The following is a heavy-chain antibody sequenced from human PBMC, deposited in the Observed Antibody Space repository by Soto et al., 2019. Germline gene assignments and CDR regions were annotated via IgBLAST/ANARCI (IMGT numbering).Heavy chain of an antibody. CDR1: GDSIRSGYY. J-gene: IGHJ4*02. V-gene: IGHV4-38-2*01. CDR2: IHPSGTA. CDR3: ASVNDFDY. Sequence: SETLSLTCAVSGDSIRSGYYWGWIRQPPGKGLEWVANIHPSGTAYYNPSLKSRLTISIDTSRNHFSLRLTSVTAADTAVYYCASVNDFDYWGRGAPVTVYS.